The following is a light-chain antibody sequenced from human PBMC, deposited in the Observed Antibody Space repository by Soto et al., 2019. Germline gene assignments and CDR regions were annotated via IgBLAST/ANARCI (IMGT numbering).Light chain of an antibody. CDR1: QSVDSNY. CDR3: QQYGSSRNP. Sequence: EIVLTQSPGTLSLSPGEGATLSCRASQSVDSNYLARYQKKPGQAPRLLIYGASSRATGIPDRFSGSGSGTDFTLTISRLEPEDFAVYYCQQYGSSRNPFCGGTKVEIK. J-gene: IGKJ4*01. V-gene: IGKV3-20*01. CDR2: GAS.